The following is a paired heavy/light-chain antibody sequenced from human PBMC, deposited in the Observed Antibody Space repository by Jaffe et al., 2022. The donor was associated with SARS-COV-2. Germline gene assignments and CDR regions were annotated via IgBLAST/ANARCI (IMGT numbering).Heavy chain of an antibody. D-gene: IGHD2-15*01. Sequence: QLQLQESGPGLVKPSDTLSLTCSVSGGSISSSSYYWGWIRQPPGKGLEWIGSISYSGSTYYTPSLKSRVTISVDTSKNQFSLKLSSVTAADTAVYYCARLLRSGNTGYAFDIWGQGTMVTVSS. CDR2: ISYSGST. V-gene: IGHV4-39*01. CDR3: ARLLRSGNTGYAFDI. J-gene: IGHJ3*02. CDR1: GGSISSSSYY.
Light chain of an antibody. CDR1: KLGDKY. Sequence: SYELTQPPSVSVSPGQTASITCSGDKLGDKYACWYQQKPGQSPVLVIYEDNRRPSGIPERLSGSNSGNTATLTISGTQAMDEADYYCQAWDSSTVVFGGGTKLTVL. CDR3: QAWDSSTVV. J-gene: IGLJ2*01. V-gene: IGLV3-1*01. CDR2: EDN.